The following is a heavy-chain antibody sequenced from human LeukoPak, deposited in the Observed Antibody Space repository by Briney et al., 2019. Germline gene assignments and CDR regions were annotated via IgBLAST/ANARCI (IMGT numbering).Heavy chain of an antibody. V-gene: IGHV3-30*02. Sequence: PGGSLRLSCAASGFTFSSYGMHWVRQAPGKGLEWVTFIRSDGSNKYYADSVKGRFTISRDISKNTLYLQMNSLRAEDTAVYYXXXXXXXXXXXXXXGVKDRGWFDPWGQGTLVTVSS. J-gene: IGHJ5*02. D-gene: IGHD3-10*01. CDR1: GFTFSSYG. CDR2: IRSDGSNK. CDR3: XXXXXXXXXXXXXGVKDRGWFDP.